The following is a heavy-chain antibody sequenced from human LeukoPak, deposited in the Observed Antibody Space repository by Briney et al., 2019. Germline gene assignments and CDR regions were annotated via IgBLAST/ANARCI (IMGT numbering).Heavy chain of an antibody. D-gene: IGHD3-16*02. CDR1: GGSISSSGYY. CDR2: IYYSGST. Sequence: SETLSLTCTVSGGSISSSGYYWGWIRQPPGKGLEWIGSIYYSGSTYYNPSLKSRVTISVDTSKNQFSLKLSSVTAADTAVYYCARGGITFGGVIATGIGQFDYWGQGTLVTVSS. CDR3: ARGGITFGGVIATGIGQFDY. V-gene: IGHV4-39*07. J-gene: IGHJ4*02.